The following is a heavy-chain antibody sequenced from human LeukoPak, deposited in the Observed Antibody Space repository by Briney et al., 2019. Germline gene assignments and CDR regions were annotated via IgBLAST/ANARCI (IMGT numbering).Heavy chain of an antibody. V-gene: IGHV1-58*01. J-gene: IGHJ3*01. CDR2: IVVGSGNT. D-gene: IGHD4-23*01. CDR1: GFTFTSSA. Sequence: SVKVSCKASGFTFTSSAVQWVGQARGQRLEWIGWIVVGSGNTNYAQKFQERVTITRDMSTSTVYMELSSLRSEDTAVYYCAAEGRPTVVTFRKGAVDLWGQGTMVTVSS. CDR3: AAEGRPTVVTFRKGAVDL.